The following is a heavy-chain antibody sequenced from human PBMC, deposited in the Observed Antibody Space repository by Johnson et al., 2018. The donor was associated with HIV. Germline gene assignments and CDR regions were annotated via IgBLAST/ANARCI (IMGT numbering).Heavy chain of an antibody. CDR2: VTNNGDST. J-gene: IGHJ3*01. Sequence: EQLVESGGGLVQPGGSLRLSCAASGFTFSSYAMSWVRQAPGRGLEYVARVTNNGDSTYYVNAVEGRFTISRDNSKNTLYLQMDSLRAEDTGVYYCASDYNFWSGRPDSFDVWGQGTTVTVSS. V-gene: IGHV3-64*01. CDR1: GFTFSSYA. CDR3: ASDYNFWSGRPDSFDV. D-gene: IGHD3-3*01.